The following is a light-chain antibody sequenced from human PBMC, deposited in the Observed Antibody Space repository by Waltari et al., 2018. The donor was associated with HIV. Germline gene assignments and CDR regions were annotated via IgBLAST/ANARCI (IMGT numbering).Light chain of an antibody. CDR1: QDIRKS. CDR3: QQFDDVAIT. J-gene: IGKJ5*01. Sequence: DIQMTQSPPSLSASVGDGVTITCQANQDIRKSLNWFQQKPGKAPNVLIYDASTLATGVPSRFSGSGSGTDFTLTISSLQPEDAATYYCQQFDDVAITFGQGTRLDIK. CDR2: DAS. V-gene: IGKV1-33*01.